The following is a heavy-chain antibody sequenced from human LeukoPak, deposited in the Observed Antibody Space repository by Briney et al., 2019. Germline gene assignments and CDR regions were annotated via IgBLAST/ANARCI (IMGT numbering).Heavy chain of an antibody. J-gene: IGHJ4*02. CDR1: GYTFTSYD. CDR3: ARKLSDYYFDY. D-gene: IGHD4-23*01. CDR2: MNPNSGNT. Sequence: ASVKVSCKASGYTFTSYDINWVRQATGQGLEWMGWMNPNSGNTGYAQKFQGRVTITRNTSISTAYMELSRLRSDDTAVYYCARKLSDYYFDYWGQGTLVTVSS. V-gene: IGHV1-8*03.